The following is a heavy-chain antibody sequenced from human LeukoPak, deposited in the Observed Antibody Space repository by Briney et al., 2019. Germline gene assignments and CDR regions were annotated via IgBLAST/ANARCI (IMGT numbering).Heavy chain of an antibody. CDR1: GYSFSIAYY. V-gene: IGHV4-38-2*01. CDR3: ARYDSRGSGSTQLEY. Sequence: PAETLSLSCAVSGYSFSIAYYWGCRQPPPGEGLEGFAMIFRGGKTSYNPSLKSRLTMSIDTSKNKFSLQLTSVTAADTAVYYCARYDSRGSGSTQLEYWGQGILVTISS. D-gene: IGHD3-3*01. J-gene: IGHJ4*02. CDR2: IFRGGKT.